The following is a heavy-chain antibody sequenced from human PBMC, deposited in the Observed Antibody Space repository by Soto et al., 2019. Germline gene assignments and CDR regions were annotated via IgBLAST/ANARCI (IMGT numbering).Heavy chain of an antibody. CDR1: GGTFSSYA. D-gene: IGHD2-2*01. V-gene: IGHV1-69*13. J-gene: IGHJ3*02. CDR2: IIPIFGTA. CDR3: ARDDTKTPGYDAFDI. Sequence: ASVKVSCKASGGTFSSYAISWVRQAPGQGLEWMGGIIPIFGTANYAQKFQGRVTITADESTSTAYMELSSLRSGDTAVYYCARDDTKTPGYDAFDIWGQGTMVTVSS.